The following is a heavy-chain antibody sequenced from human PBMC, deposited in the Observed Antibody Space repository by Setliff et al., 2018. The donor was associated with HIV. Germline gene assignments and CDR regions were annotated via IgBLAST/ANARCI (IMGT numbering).Heavy chain of an antibody. CDR3: ARGGGFYYYMDV. CDR2: ISTTSTYI. V-gene: IGHV3-21*01. Sequence: GGSLRLSCAASGFTFSSYSMNWVRQAPGKGLEWVSSISTTSTYIYYADSVKGRFTISRDNARNSLYLQIKSLKAEDTAVYYCARGGGFYYYMDVWGKGTTVTVSS. CDR1: GFTFSSYS. J-gene: IGHJ6*03. D-gene: IGHD3-16*01.